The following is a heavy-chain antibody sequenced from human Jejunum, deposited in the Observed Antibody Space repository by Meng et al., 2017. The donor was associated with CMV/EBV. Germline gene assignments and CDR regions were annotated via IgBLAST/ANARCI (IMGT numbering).Heavy chain of an antibody. J-gene: IGHJ4*02. Sequence: VQLTESGPGLVKPSETLSLTCTVSGGSINNYYWSWIRQSAGKGLEWIGRFYSSDTYNYHPSLNSRVTMSLDTSKKQFSLILSSVTAADTARYYCARGPGASTREGFDHWGLGTLVTVSS. CDR1: GGSINNYY. CDR3: ARGPGASTREGFDH. D-gene: IGHD1-26*01. V-gene: IGHV4-4*07. CDR2: FYSSDTY.